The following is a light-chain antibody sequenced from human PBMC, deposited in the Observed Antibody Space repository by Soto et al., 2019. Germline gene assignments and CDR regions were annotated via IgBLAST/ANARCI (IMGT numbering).Light chain of an antibody. J-gene: IGLJ2*01. CDR2: DNN. Sequence: QSVLTQPPSVSAAPGQKVTISCSGSSSNIGNNYVSWYQQVPGTAPKLLIFDNNKRPSVIPDRFSGYKSGTSATLGITGLQTGDEADYYCEAWDDSLTTVLFGGGTKLTVL. CDR1: SSNIGNNY. V-gene: IGLV1-51*01. CDR3: EAWDDSLTTVL.